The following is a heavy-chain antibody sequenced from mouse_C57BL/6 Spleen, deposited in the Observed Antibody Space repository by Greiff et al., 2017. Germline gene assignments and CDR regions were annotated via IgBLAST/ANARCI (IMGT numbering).Heavy chain of an antibody. Sequence: EVKLQESGPGLVKPSQSLSLTCSVTGYSITSGYYWNWIRQFPGNKLEWMGYISYDGSNNYNPSLKNRISITRDTSKNQFFLKLNSVTTEDTATYYCARRDYYGSFFDYWGQGTTLTVSS. J-gene: IGHJ2*01. CDR2: ISYDGSN. CDR1: GYSITSGYY. D-gene: IGHD1-1*01. V-gene: IGHV3-6*01. CDR3: ARRDYYGSFFDY.